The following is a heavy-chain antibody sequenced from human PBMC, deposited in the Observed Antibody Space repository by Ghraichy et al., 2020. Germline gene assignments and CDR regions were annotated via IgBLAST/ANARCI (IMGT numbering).Heavy chain of an antibody. J-gene: IGHJ5*02. Sequence: SETLSLTCTVSGGSISSSSYYWGWIRQPPGKGLEWIGRIYHSGSTYYNPSLKSRVTISVDTSNNQFSLKLSFVTAADTAVYYCARRSSTWYMNWFDPWGQGTLVTVSS. CDR1: GGSISSSSYY. D-gene: IGHD6-13*01. CDR3: ARRSSTWYMNWFDP. CDR2: IYHSGST. V-gene: IGHV4-39*01.